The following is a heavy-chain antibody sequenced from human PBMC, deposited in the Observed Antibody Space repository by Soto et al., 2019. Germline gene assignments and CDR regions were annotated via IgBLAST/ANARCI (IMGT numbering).Heavy chain of an antibody. CDR2: INHSGST. V-gene: IGHV4-34*01. CDR1: GGSFSGYY. CDR3: ARDIQGSYRYHMDV. J-gene: IGHJ6*03. D-gene: IGHD1-26*01. Sequence: SETLSLTCAVYGGSFSGYYWSWIRQPPGKGLEWIGEINHSGSTNYNPSLKGRVTISVDTSKNQFSLYLQMNSLRAEDTAVYYCARDIQGSYRYHMDVWGKGTTVTVSS.